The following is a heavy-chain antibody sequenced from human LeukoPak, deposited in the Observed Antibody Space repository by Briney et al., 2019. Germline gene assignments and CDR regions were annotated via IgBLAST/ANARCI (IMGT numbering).Heavy chain of an antibody. D-gene: IGHD6-19*01. V-gene: IGHV1-18*01. CDR1: GYDFISYG. CDR2: ISAYTGNT. Sequence: ASVKVSCKASGYDFISYGVDWVRQAPGQGLEWMGWISAYTGNTDYAQKLQGRVAMTTDTSTSTAYMELRSLRSDDTAVYYCARDSRYKQWLAHFDYWGQGTLVIVSS. CDR3: ARDSRYKQWLAHFDY. J-gene: IGHJ4*02.